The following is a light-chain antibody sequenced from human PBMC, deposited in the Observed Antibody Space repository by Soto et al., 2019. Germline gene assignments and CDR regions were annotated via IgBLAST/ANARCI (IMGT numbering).Light chain of an antibody. Sequence: EIVMTQSPATLSVSPGERATLSCRASQSVSSNLDWYQQKPGQAPRLLIYGASNRATGIPARFSGSGSGTDFTLTISSLEPEDFAVYYCQQRSNWPITFGQGTRLEIK. CDR1: QSVSSN. V-gene: IGKV3-11*01. CDR2: GAS. J-gene: IGKJ5*01. CDR3: QQRSNWPIT.